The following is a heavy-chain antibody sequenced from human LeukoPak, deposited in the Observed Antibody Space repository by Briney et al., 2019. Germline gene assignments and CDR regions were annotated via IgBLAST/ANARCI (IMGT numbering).Heavy chain of an antibody. Sequence: RASVKVSCKAFGYTFTGYYMHWVRQAPGQGLEWMGRISPNNGGTDYAQKFQGRVTMTRDTSTSTAYMDLSSLSFDDTAMYYCTGGGWNHHYTFDYWGQGTLVTVSS. V-gene: IGHV1-2*06. D-gene: IGHD3-3*01. CDR2: ISPNNGGT. J-gene: IGHJ4*02. CDR3: TGGGWNHHYTFDY. CDR1: GYTFTGYY.